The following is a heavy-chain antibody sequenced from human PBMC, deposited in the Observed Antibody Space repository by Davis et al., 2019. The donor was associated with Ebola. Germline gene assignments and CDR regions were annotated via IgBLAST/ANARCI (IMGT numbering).Heavy chain of an antibody. J-gene: IGHJ6*02. CDR2: ISYDGSNK. Sequence: PGGSLRLSCAASGFTFSSYAMSWVRQAPGKGLEWVAVISYDGSNKYYADSVKGRFTISRDNSKNTLYLQMNSLRAEDTAVYYCARDKGTYYYYGMDVWGQGTTVTVSS. V-gene: IGHV3-30-3*01. CDR3: ARDKGTYYYYGMDV. D-gene: IGHD3-10*01. CDR1: GFTFSSYA.